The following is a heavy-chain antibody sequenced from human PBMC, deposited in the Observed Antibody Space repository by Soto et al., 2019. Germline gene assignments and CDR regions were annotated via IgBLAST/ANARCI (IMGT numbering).Heavy chain of an antibody. CDR2: INSDGSST. Sequence: GSLRLSCAASGFTFSSYWMHWVRQAPGKGLVWVSRINSDGSSTSYADSVKGRFTISRDNAKNQFSLKLSSVTTEDTAVYYCASSAYLNWFDPWGQGTLVTAPQ. J-gene: IGHJ5*02. V-gene: IGHV3-74*01. CDR1: GFTFSSYW. D-gene: IGHD2-8*01. CDR3: ASSAYLNWFDP.